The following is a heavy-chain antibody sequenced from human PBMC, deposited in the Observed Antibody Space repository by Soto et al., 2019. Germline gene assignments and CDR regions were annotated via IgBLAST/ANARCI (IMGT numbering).Heavy chain of an antibody. CDR1: GGSISSSSYY. D-gene: IGHD3-10*01. J-gene: IGHJ4*02. CDR3: ARHGGPSPEELWFGELYLAFDY. V-gene: IGHV4-39*01. CDR2: IYYSGST. Sequence: SETLSLTCTVSGGSISSSSYYWGWIRQPPGKGLEWIGSIYYSGSTYYNPSLKSRVTISVDTSKNQFSLKLSSVTAADTAVYYCARHGGPSPEELWFGELYLAFDYWGQGTLVTVSS.